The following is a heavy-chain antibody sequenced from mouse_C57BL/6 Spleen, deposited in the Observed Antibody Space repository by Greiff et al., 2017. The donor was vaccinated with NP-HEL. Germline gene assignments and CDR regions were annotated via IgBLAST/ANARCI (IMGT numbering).Heavy chain of an antibody. V-gene: IGHV1-82*01. J-gene: IGHJ2*01. D-gene: IGHD1-1*01. CDR1: GYAFSSSW. Sequence: LVESGPELVKPGASVKISCKASGYAFSSSWMNWVKQRPGKGLEWIGRIYPGDGDTNYNGKFKGKATLTADKSSSTAYMQLSSLTSEDSAVYFCARRDGSSYFDYWGQGTTLTVSS. CDR2: IYPGDGDT. CDR3: ARRDGSSYFDY.